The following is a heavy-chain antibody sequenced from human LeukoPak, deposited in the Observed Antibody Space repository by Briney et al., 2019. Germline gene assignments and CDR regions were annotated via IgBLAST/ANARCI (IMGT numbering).Heavy chain of an antibody. CDR1: GGSISSYY. CDR3: ARVWEYYDSSGYYPTIDY. D-gene: IGHD3-22*01. Sequence: SETLSLTCTVSGGSISSYYWSWIRQPPGKGLEWIGYIYYSGSTNYNPSLKSRVTISVDTSKNQFSLKLSSVTAADTAVYYCARVWEYYDSSGYYPTIDYWGQGTLVTVSP. CDR2: IYYSGST. V-gene: IGHV4-59*01. J-gene: IGHJ4*02.